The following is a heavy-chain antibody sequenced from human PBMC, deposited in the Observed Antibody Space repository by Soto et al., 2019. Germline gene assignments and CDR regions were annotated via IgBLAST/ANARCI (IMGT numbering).Heavy chain of an antibody. D-gene: IGHD3-10*01. V-gene: IGHV5-10-1*01. J-gene: IGHJ6*02. Sequence: PGESLKISCKGSGYSFTSYWISWVRQMPGKGLEWMGRIDPSDSYTNYSPSFQGHVTISADKSISTAYLQWSSLKASDTAMYYCARHGSGFYYYYGMDVWGQGTTVTVSS. CDR3: ARHGSGFYYYYGMDV. CDR2: IDPSDSYT. CDR1: GYSFTSYW.